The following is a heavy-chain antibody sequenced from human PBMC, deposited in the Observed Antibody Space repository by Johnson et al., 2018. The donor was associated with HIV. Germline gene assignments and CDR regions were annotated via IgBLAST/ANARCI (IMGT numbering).Heavy chain of an antibody. CDR3: ARALTTDAFDI. D-gene: IGHD4-17*01. J-gene: IGHJ3*02. CDR1: GFTFDDYA. V-gene: IGHV3-30*03. Sequence: QVQLVESGGGLVPPGRSLRLSCAASGFTFDDYAMHWVRQAPGKGLEGVAHISYDGSITAYADSVKGRFTIFRDNSRNTVYLQMNSLRAEDTAVYYCARALTTDAFDIWGQGTMVTVSS. CDR2: ISYDGSIT.